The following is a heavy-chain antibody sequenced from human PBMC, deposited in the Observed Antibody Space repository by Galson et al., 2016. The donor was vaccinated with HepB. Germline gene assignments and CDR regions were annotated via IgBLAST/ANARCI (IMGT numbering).Heavy chain of an antibody. V-gene: IGHV3-9*01. CDR3: ASAAYYTNGVYYSRYYYYGLDV. Sequence: SLRLSCAASGFTFDDYAMHWVRQVPGKGLEWVAGISWNSDNISYADSVKGRITIPRDNAKNSLYLEMNSLRPEDTALYYCASAAYYTNGVYYSRYYYYGLDVWGQGTTVTVSS. CDR1: GFTFDDYA. D-gene: IGHD2-8*01. CDR2: ISWNSDNI. J-gene: IGHJ6*02.